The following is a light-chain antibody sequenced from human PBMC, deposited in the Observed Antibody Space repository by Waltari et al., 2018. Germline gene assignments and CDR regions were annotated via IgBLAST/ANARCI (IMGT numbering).Light chain of an antibody. CDR2: DVD. CDR1: SSDVGGPNH. V-gene: IGLV2-14*03. CDR3: NSFTSTTTWV. J-gene: IGLJ3*02. Sequence: QSALTQPASVSGSPGQSITISCTGTSSDVGGPNHVPWYQQHPGQVPKLLIYDVDKWPSGVSHRFSASKSGNTASLTISGLQAEDEADYYCNSFTSTTTWVFGGGTRVTVL.